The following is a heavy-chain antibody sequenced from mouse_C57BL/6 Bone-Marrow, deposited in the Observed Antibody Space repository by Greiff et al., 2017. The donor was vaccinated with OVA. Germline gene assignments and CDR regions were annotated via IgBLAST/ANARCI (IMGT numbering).Heavy chain of an antibody. D-gene: IGHD1-1*01. J-gene: IGHJ4*01. CDR1: GFTFSSYG. CDR2: ISSGGSYT. CDR3: ARREFITTVVGAMDY. V-gene: IGHV5-6*02. Sequence: EVNVVESGGDLVKPGGSLKLSCAASGFTFSSYGMSWVRQTPDKRLEWVATISSGGSYTYYPDSVKGRFTISRDNAKNTLYLQMSSLKSEDTAMDYCARREFITTVVGAMDYWGQGTSVTVSS.